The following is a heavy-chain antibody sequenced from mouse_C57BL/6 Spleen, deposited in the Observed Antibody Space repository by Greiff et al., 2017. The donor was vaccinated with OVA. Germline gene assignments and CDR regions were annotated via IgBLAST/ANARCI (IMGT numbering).Heavy chain of an antibody. CDR3: ARSPIYVGSYENAMYY. CDR1: GYTFTSYW. CDR2: IDPNSGGT. V-gene: IGHV1-72*01. D-gene: IGHD2-3*01. Sequence: QVQLQQPGAELVKPGASVKLSCKASGYTFTSYWMHWVKQRPGRGLAWIGRIDPNSGGTKYNEQFKSKATLTVDQPYSTAYLPISSLTSDDSAVYYCARSPIYVGSYENAMYYWGQGTSVTVSS. J-gene: IGHJ4*01.